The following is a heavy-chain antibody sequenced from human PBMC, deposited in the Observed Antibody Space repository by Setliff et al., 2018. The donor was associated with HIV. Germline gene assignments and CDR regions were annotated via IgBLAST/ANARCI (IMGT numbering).Heavy chain of an antibody. V-gene: IGHV3-53*05. D-gene: IGHD6-6*01. Sequence: PGGSLRLSCAASGFTVSSNYMSWVRQAPGKGLEWVSLIYHGGSTYYADSVKGRFIISRDNSKNTLYLQMNSLGAEDTAVYYCARGVPYSSSSEYYYYYYYMDVWGTGTTVTVSS. CDR3: ARGVPYSSSSEYYYYYYYMDV. J-gene: IGHJ6*03. CDR2: IYHGGST. CDR1: GFTVSSNY.